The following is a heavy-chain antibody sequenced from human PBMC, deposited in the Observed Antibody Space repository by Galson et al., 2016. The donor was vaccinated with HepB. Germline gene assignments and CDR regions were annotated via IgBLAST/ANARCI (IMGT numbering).Heavy chain of an antibody. CDR3: SRGRSDYGPARLTY. V-gene: IGHV4-34*01. Sequence: SETLSLTCAVYGVSFSGYYWSWIRQSPGKGLEWIGEINHGGSTNYNPSLKSRVTMSLDTSNNQFPLKLISMTAADTAVYFCSRGRSDYGPARLTYWGQGNLVTVSS. CDR2: INHGGST. J-gene: IGHJ4*02. CDR1: GVSFSGYY. D-gene: IGHD3-10*01.